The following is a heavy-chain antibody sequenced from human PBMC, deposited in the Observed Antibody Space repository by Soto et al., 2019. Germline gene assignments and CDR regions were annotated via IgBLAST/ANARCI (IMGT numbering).Heavy chain of an antibody. J-gene: IGHJ6*02. CDR2: INHSGST. CDR3: XXXTGRYYYGMDV. V-gene: IGHV4-34*01. Sequence: QVQLQQWGAGLLKPSETLSLTCAVYGGSFSGYYWSWIRQPPGKGLEWIGEINHSGSTNYNPSLKSRVTISVDTSKNQFXXXLXXXXXXXXXXXXXXXXTGRYYYGMDVWGQGTTVTVSS. CDR1: GGSFSGYY.